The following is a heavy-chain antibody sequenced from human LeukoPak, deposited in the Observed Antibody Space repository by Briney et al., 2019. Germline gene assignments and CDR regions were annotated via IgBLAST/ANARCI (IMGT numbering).Heavy chain of an antibody. J-gene: IGHJ4*02. CDR2: IRSKAYGGTT. Sequence: GGSLRLSCTASGFTFGDYAMSWVRQAPGKGLEWVGFIRSKAYGGTTEYAASVKGRFTISRDDSKSIAYLQMNSLKTEDTAVYYCTRAGEWDLLFNYFDYWGQGTLVTVSS. D-gene: IGHD1-26*01. CDR1: GFTFGDYA. V-gene: IGHV3-49*04. CDR3: TRAGEWDLLFNYFDY.